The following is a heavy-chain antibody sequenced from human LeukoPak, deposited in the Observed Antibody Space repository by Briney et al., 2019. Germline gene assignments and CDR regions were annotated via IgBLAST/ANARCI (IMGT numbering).Heavy chain of an antibody. V-gene: IGHV3-23*01. Sequence: GGSLRLSCAASGFTFSSYGMSCVPQAPGKGLEWGSAISGSGGSTYYADSVKGRFTISRDNSENTLYLQMNSLRAEDTAVYYCARVLGGSGSYSYFDYWGQGTLVTVSS. D-gene: IGHD3-10*01. CDR2: ISGSGGST. CDR3: ARVLGGSGSYSYFDY. J-gene: IGHJ4*02. CDR1: GFTFSSYG.